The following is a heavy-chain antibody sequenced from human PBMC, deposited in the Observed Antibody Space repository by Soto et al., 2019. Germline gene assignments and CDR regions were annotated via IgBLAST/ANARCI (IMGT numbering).Heavy chain of an antibody. D-gene: IGHD6-13*01. CDR2: ISGSGGST. V-gene: IGHV3-23*01. J-gene: IGHJ6*02. CDR3: AKENSSSWYGGDYYYGMDV. CDR1: GFTFSSYA. Sequence: EVQLLESGGGLVQPGGSLRLSCAASGFTFSSYAMSWVRQAPGKGLEWVSAISGSGGSTYYADSVKGRFTISRDNSKNTLYLQMNSLRAGDTAVYYCAKENSSSWYGGDYYYGMDVWGQGTTVTVSS.